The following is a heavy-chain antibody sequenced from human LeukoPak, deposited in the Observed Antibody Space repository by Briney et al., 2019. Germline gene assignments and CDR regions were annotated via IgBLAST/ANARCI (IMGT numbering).Heavy chain of an antibody. CDR2: IKQDGSEK. V-gene: IGHV3-7*01. Sequence: GGSLRLSCAASGFTFSSYWMSWVRQAPGKGLEWVANIKQDGSEKYYADSVKGRFTISRDNAKNSLYLQMNSLRAEDTAVYYCARDPQWELHASHFDYWGQGTLVTVSS. J-gene: IGHJ4*02. CDR1: GFTFSSYW. D-gene: IGHD1-26*01. CDR3: ARDPQWELHASHFDY.